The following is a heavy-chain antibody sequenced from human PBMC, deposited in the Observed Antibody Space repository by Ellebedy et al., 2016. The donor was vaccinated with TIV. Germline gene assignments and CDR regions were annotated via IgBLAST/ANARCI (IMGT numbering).Heavy chain of an antibody. D-gene: IGHD2-2*01. CDR1: GGSFSGYY. Sequence: SETLSLXCAVSGGSFSGYYWTWIRQPPGKGLEWIGEINHSGSTNYNPSLKSRVTISVDTSKNQFSLKLSSVTAADTAVYYCATGTVVPAASIFDPWGQGTLVTVSS. V-gene: IGHV4-34*01. J-gene: IGHJ5*02. CDR3: ATGTVVPAASIFDP. CDR2: INHSGST.